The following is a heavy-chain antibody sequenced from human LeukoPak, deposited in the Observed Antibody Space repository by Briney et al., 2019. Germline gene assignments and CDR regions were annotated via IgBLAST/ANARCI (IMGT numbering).Heavy chain of an antibody. D-gene: IGHD3-10*01. V-gene: IGHV4-34*01. CDR1: GGSFSGYY. Sequence: SETLSLICAVYGGSFSGYYWSWIRQPPGKGLEWIGEINHSGSTNYNPSLKSRVTISVDTSKNQFSLKLSSVTAADTAVYYCARGTSMVRGVIYGMDVWGKGTTVTVSS. J-gene: IGHJ6*04. CDR2: INHSGST. CDR3: ARGTSMVRGVIYGMDV.